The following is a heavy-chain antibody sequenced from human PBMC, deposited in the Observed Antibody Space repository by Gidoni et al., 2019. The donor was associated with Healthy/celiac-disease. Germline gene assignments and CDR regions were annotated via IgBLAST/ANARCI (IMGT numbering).Heavy chain of an antibody. Sequence: QVQLQEPGPGLVKPSQNLSPTCTVSGGSISSGGSYSSWTRQHPGKGLEWIGYIYYSGSTYYNPSLKSRVTISVDTSKNQFSLKLSSVTAADTAVYYCARGILPPRHGYSNYEGGYWFDPWGQGTLVTVSS. CDR3: ARGILPPRHGYSNYEGGYWFDP. V-gene: IGHV4-31*03. D-gene: IGHD4-4*01. CDR2: IYYSGST. CDR1: GGSISSGGSY. J-gene: IGHJ5*02.